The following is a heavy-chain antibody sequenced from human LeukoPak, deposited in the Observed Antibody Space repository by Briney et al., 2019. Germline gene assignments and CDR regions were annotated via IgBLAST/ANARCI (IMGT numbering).Heavy chain of an antibody. D-gene: IGHD4-11*01. CDR1: GGSISSHY. J-gene: IGHJ6*03. V-gene: IGHV4-59*11. Sequence: SETLSLTCTVSGGSISSHYWSWIRQPPGQGLEWIGYIYYSGSTNYNPSLKSRVTISVDTSKNQFSLKLSSVTAADTAVYYCARVVRYSNYPYYYYYYMDVWGKGTTVTVSS. CDR3: ARVVRYSNYPYYYYYYMDV. CDR2: IYYSGST.